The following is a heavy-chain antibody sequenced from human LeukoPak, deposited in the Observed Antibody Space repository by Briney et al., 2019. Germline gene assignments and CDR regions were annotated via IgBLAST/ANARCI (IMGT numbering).Heavy chain of an antibody. V-gene: IGHV4-34*01. D-gene: IGHD5-18*01. CDR1: GGSFSGYY. CDR2: INPSGST. CDR3: ASGPVDTAIRVVDY. Sequence: SETLSLTCAVYGGSFSGYYWSWIRQPPGKGLEWIGEINPSGSTNYNPSLKSRVTISVDTSKNQFSLKLSSVTAADTAVYYCASGPVDTAIRVVDYWGQGTLVTVSS. J-gene: IGHJ4*02.